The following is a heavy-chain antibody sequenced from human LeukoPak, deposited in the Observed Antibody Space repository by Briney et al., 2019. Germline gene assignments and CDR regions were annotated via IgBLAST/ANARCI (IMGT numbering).Heavy chain of an antibody. D-gene: IGHD2-2*01. CDR1: GFTFSNAW. CDR3: TTAMNVVVPAASDY. Sequence: GGSLRLSCAASGFTFSNAWMSWVRQAPGKGLEWVGRIKSKTDGGTTDYAAPVKGRFTISGDDSKNTLYLQMNSLKTEDTAVYYCTTAMNVVVPAASDYWGQGTLVTVSS. CDR2: IKSKTDGGTT. V-gene: IGHV3-15*01. J-gene: IGHJ4*02.